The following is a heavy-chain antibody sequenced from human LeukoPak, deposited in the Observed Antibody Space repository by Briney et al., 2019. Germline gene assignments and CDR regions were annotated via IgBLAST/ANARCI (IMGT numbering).Heavy chain of an antibody. J-gene: IGHJ3*02. Sequence: ASVKVSCKASSYTFTSYGINWVRQAPGQGLEWMGWISAYNGNTNYEQKLQGRVTMTTDTSTSTAYMELRSLRSDDTAVYYCARDRGYCSSTTCYDPVDIWGQGTMVTVSS. V-gene: IGHV1-18*01. CDR3: ARDRGYCSSTTCYDPVDI. D-gene: IGHD2-2*01. CDR1: SYTFTSYG. CDR2: ISAYNGNT.